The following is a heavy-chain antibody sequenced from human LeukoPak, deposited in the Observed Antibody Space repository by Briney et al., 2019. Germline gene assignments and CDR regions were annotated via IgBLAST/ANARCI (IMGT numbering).Heavy chain of an antibody. J-gene: IGHJ4*02. D-gene: IGHD2-21*02. CDR1: GFTFSSYA. CDR3: ARTVVTAIPVHYFDY. CDR2: ISGSGYST. V-gene: IGHV3-23*01. Sequence: GGSLRLSCAASGFTFSSYAMSWVRQPPGKGLGWVSSISGSGYSTYSADSVKGRFTISRDNSKKTLDLQMNSLRAEDTAVYYCARTVVTAIPVHYFDYWGQGTLVTVSS.